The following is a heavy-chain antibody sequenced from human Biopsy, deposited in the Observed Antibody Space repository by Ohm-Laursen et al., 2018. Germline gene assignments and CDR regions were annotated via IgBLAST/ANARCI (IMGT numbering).Heavy chain of an antibody. D-gene: IGHD6-25*01. V-gene: IGHV3-53*01. CDR3: ARATYSSGHKIDS. CDR2: IYSGDST. J-gene: IGHJ4*02. CDR1: GFVVSGTQ. Sequence: SLGLSCAASGFVVSGTQMSWVRQAPRKGLEWVSVIYSGDSTYYADSVKGRFTISRDESKNTLYLQMNRLRAEDTAVYHCARATYSSGHKIDSWGQGTLVTVSS.